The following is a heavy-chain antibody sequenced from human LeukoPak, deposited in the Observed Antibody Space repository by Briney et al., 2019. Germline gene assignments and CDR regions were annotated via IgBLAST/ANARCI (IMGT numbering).Heavy chain of an antibody. J-gene: IGHJ4*02. CDR3: AKEPTSIYCSGGSCYIDY. D-gene: IGHD2-15*01. Sequence: GGSLRLSCAASGFTFRTSAMSWVRQAPGKGLEWVSAISGSGVSTYYSDSVRGRFSISRDNSKNTLYLQMNSLRAEDSAVYYCAKEPTSIYCSGGSCYIDYWGQGTLVTVSS. V-gene: IGHV3-23*01. CDR2: ISGSGVST. CDR1: GFTFRTSA.